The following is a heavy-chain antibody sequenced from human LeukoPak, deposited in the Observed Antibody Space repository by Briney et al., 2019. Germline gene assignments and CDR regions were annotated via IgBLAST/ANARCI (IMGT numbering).Heavy chain of an antibody. CDR2: INSNSGGT. CDR3: ARDRPPMVRGVIIIPEITNWFDP. J-gene: IGHJ5*02. Sequence: ASVKVSCKASGYIFTGYYMHWVRQAPGQGLEWMGWINSNSGGTNYAQKFQGRVTMTRDTSISTAYMELSRLRYDDTAVYYCARDRPPMVRGVIIIPEITNWFDPWGQGTLVTVFS. V-gene: IGHV1-2*02. CDR1: GYIFTGYY. D-gene: IGHD3-10*01.